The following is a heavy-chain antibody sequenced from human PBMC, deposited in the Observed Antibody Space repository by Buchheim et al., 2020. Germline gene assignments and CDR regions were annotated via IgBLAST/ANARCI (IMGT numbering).Heavy chain of an antibody. Sequence: VQLVESGGGVVQPGRSLRPSCAASGFTFSSYWMSWVRQAPGKGLEWVANIKQDGSEKYYVDSVKGRFTISRDNAKNSLYLQMNSLRAEDTAVYYCARSTSYYDILTGYHFDYWGQGTL. J-gene: IGHJ4*02. V-gene: IGHV3-7*01. CDR1: GFTFSSYW. CDR2: IKQDGSEK. CDR3: ARSTSYYDILTGYHFDY. D-gene: IGHD3-9*01.